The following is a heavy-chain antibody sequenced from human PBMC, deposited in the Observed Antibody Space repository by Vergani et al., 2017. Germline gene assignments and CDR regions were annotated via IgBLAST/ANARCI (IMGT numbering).Heavy chain of an antibody. V-gene: IGHV4-34*01. CDR3: ARGLRDQLLYPRGNYYYYMDV. CDR2: INHSGST. CDR1: GGSFSGYY. D-gene: IGHD2-2*02. J-gene: IGHJ6*03. Sequence: QVQLQQWGAGLLKPSETLSLTCAVYGGSFSGYYWSWIRQPPGKGLEWIGEINHSGSTNYNPSLKSRVTISVDTSKNQFSLKLSPVTAADTAVYYCARGLRDQLLYPRGNYYYYMDVWGKGTTVTVSS.